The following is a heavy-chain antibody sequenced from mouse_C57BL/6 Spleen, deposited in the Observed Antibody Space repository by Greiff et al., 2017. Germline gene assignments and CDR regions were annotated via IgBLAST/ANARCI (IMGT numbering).Heavy chain of an antibody. J-gene: IGHJ4*01. Sequence: EVKLVESGPELVKPGASVKIPCKASGYTFTDYNMDWVKQSHGKSLEWIGDINPNNGGTIYNQKFKGKATLTVDKSSSTAYMELRSLTSEDTAVYYCARDGGLRGDYWGQGTSVTVSS. D-gene: IGHD3-1*01. CDR2: INPNNGGT. CDR1: GYTFTDYN. CDR3: ARDGGLRGDY. V-gene: IGHV1-18*01.